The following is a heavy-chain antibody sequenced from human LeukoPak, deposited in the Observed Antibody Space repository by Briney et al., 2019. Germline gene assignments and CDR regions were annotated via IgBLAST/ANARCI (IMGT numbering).Heavy chain of an antibody. CDR2: INWNGGST. CDR3: AKDRGPRFLCMAV. CDR1: GFKFDDYG. J-gene: IGHJ6*03. D-gene: IGHD3-10*01. Sequence: PGGSLRLFCGASGFKFDDYGMNWVRQVPGKGLEWVSGINWNGGSTGYADSVKGRFTISRDNAKNSLYLQMNSLRADDTALYYCAKDRGPRFLCMAVWGRGTTVTVSS. V-gene: IGHV3-20*04.